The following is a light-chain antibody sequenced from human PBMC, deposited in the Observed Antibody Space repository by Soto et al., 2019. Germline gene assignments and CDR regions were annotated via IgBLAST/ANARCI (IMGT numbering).Light chain of an antibody. CDR2: SAY. Sequence: DIQMTQSPSSVSASVGDRVTITCRASQGISNWLAWYQQQPGKAPKLLISSAYTLQSGVPTRFSGGGPATHFTLIISSLQPEDFAAYYWQQTNTFLPLTFGGGTKVEIK. CDR1: QGISNW. CDR3: QQTNTFLPLT. V-gene: IGKV1-12*01. J-gene: IGKJ4*02.